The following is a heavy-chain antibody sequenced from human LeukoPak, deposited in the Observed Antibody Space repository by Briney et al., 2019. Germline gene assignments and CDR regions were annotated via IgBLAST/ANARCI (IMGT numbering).Heavy chain of an antibody. CDR1: GGTFSSYA. V-gene: IGHV1-69*13. CDR3: ARDRDGWLSYFDY. Sequence: GASVKVSCKASGGTFSSYAISWVRQAPGQGLEWMGGIIPIFGTANYAQKFQGRVTITADESTSTAYMELSSLRSEDTAVYYCARDRDGWLSYFDYWGQGTLVTVSS. CDR2: IIPIFGTA. J-gene: IGHJ4*02. D-gene: IGHD5-24*01.